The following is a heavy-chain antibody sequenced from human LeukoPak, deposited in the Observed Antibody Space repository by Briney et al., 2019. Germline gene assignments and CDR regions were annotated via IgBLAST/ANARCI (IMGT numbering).Heavy chain of an antibody. Sequence: SVKVSCKASGYTFTGYYMHWVRQAPGQGLEWMGGIIPIFGTANYAQTFQGRVTITADESTSTAYMELSSLRSEDTAVYYCAREQCSSTSCYVYLPQYYYYYMDVWGKGTTVTVSS. CDR1: GYTFTGYY. J-gene: IGHJ6*03. CDR3: AREQCSSTSCYVYLPQYYYYYMDV. V-gene: IGHV1-69*13. CDR2: IIPIFGTA. D-gene: IGHD2-2*01.